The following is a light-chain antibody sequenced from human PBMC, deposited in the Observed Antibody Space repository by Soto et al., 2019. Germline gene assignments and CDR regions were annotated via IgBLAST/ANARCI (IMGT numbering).Light chain of an antibody. J-gene: IGKJ4*01. CDR3: QQYNNWPLT. CDR1: QNVHSN. V-gene: IGKV3-15*01. Sequence: EVVMTQSPATLSVSPGDGATLSCRASQNVHSNLAWYQQKPGQAPRLLIYDTSTRATAIPFRFSGGGSGTEFTLTISGLQSEDFAVYYCQQYNNWPLTFGGGTKVEIK. CDR2: DTS.